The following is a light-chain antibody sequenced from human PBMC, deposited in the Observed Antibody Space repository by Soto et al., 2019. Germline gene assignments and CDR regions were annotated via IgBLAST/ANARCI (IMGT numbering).Light chain of an antibody. Sequence: DMQMTQSPPSLSASVGDTVAITCRASQGISNHLAWYQQKPGKAPKLLIYAASTLQSGVPSRFSGSGSGTDFTLTISSLQPDDVATYYCQKYDRAPWTFGRGTKVEI. J-gene: IGKJ1*01. CDR3: QKYDRAPWT. CDR1: QGISNH. CDR2: AAS. V-gene: IGKV1-27*01.